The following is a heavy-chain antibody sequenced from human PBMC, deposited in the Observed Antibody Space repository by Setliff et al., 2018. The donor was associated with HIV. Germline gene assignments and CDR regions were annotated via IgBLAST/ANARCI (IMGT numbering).Heavy chain of an antibody. D-gene: IGHD6-13*01. Sequence: VASVKVSCKAPGDTFSTSALSWVRQAPGQGLEWMGGIIPVFRMTDYAEKFQGRLIISADPSTNTAYMELSSLRSEDTAVYYCARQTVTVGIPGYFDSWGQGTLVTVSS. CDR3: ARQTVTVGIPGYFDS. CDR2: IIPVFRMT. V-gene: IGHV1-69*10. J-gene: IGHJ4*02. CDR1: GDTFSTSA.